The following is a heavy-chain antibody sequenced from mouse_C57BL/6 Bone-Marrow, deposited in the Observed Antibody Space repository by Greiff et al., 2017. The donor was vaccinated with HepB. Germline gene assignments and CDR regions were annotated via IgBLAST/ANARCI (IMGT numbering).Heavy chain of an antibody. J-gene: IGHJ2*01. V-gene: IGHV1-19*01. CDR3: ARDGNPGYFDY. CDR1: GYTFTDYY. CDR2: INPYNGGT. D-gene: IGHD2-1*01. Sequence: EVQLQQSGPVLVKPGASVKMSCKASGYTFTDYYMNWVKQSHGKSLEWIGVINPYNGGTSYNQKFKGKATLTVDKSSSTAYMELNSLTSEDSAVYYCARDGNPGYFDYWGQGTTLTVSS.